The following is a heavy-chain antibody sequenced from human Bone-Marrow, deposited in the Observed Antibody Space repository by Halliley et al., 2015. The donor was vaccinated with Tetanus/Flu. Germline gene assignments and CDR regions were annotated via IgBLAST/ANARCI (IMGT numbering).Heavy chain of an antibody. Sequence: VSGGATYYADSVKGRFTISRDNSKNTQYLQMNSLRADDTAVYYCATVIPGRGSAGDYWGQGTLVTVSS. CDR3: ATVIPGRGSAGDY. V-gene: IGHV3-23*01. CDR2: VSGGAT. D-gene: IGHD3-10*01. J-gene: IGHJ4*02.